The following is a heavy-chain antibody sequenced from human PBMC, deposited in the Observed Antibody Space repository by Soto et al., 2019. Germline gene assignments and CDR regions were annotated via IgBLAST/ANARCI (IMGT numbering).Heavy chain of an antibody. CDR2: IFYSGNT. D-gene: IGHD4-17*01. J-gene: IGHJ4*02. CDR1: GGYISPYY. Sequence: QVQLQESGPGLVKPSETLSLTCTVSGGYISPYYWSWIRQPPGKGLEWIGYIFYSGNTNYNPSLRGRVTISVDTSKNQFSLKLSSVTAADTAVYYCARDSGYGDPFDYWGQGTLVTVSS. V-gene: IGHV4-59*01. CDR3: ARDSGYGDPFDY.